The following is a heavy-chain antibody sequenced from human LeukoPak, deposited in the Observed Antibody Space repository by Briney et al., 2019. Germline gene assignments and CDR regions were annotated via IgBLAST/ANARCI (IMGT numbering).Heavy chain of an antibody. Sequence: SETLSLTCTVSGGSISSSSYYWGWIRQPPGKGLEWIGSIYYSGSTYYNPSLKSRVTISVDTSKNQFSLKLSSVTAADTAVYYCARIRPGGYWFDPWGQGTLVTVSS. D-gene: IGHD5-12*01. CDR3: ARIRPGGYWFDP. V-gene: IGHV4-39*07. CDR2: IYYSGST. J-gene: IGHJ5*02. CDR1: GGSISSSSYY.